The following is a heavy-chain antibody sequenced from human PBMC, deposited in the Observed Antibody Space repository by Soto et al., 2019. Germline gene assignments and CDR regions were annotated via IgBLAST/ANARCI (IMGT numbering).Heavy chain of an antibody. V-gene: IGHV3-9*01. J-gene: IGHJ4*02. CDR2: INWNSESI. Sequence: EVQLVESGGGLIQPGRSLRLSCVASGFTFENFAMHWVRQAPGKGLEWVSSINWNSESIDYADSVEGRFTISRDNAMNSLYMEMNSLRPEDTAFYYCAKANHLYSGSAFDYWGQGILVTVSS. CDR3: AKANHLYSGSAFDY. D-gene: IGHD6-6*01. CDR1: GFTFENFA.